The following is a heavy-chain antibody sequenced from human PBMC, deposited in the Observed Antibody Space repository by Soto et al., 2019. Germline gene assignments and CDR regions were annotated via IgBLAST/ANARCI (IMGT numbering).Heavy chain of an antibody. CDR3: ARESIAAAPVDY. Sequence: SLRLSCTASGFTFSSYAMHWVRQAPGKGLEWVAVISYDGSNKYYADSVKGRFTISRDNSKNTLYLQMNSLRAEDTAVYYCARESIAAAPVDYWGQGTLVTVSS. CDR2: ISYDGSNK. D-gene: IGHD6-13*01. J-gene: IGHJ4*02. CDR1: GFTFSSYA. V-gene: IGHV3-30-3*01.